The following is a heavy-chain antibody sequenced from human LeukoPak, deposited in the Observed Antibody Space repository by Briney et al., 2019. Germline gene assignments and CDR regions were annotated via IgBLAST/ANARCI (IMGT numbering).Heavy chain of an antibody. CDR1: GYSFTSYW. CDR3: ARQGRSSTSCYEEGFYYMDV. D-gene: IGHD2-2*01. V-gene: IGHV5-51*07. Sequence: GESLKISCKGSGYSFTSYWIGWVHQMPGKGLEWMGIIYPGDSDTRYSPSFQGQVTISADKSISTAYLQWSSLKASDTAMYYCARQGRSSTSCYEEGFYYMDVWGKGTTVTISS. CDR2: IYPGDSDT. J-gene: IGHJ6*03.